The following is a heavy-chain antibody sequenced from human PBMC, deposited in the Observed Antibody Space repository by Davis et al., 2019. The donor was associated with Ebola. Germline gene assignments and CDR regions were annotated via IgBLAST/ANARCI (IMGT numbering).Heavy chain of an antibody. CDR3: ARHSFDCSGGSCANRYFQH. CDR2: IDPSDSYT. V-gene: IGHV5-10-1*01. Sequence: PGGSLRLSCKGSGYTFPSYWIIWVRQKPGKGLEWMGRIDPSDSYTDYNPPFQGHVTISAVKSIRTAYLQWNSLKASDTAMYYCARHSFDCSGGSCANRYFQHWGQGTLVTVSS. J-gene: IGHJ1*01. D-gene: IGHD2-15*01. CDR1: GYTFPSYW.